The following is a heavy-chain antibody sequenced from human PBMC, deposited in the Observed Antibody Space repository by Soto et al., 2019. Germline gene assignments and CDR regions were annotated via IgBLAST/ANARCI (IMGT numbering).Heavy chain of an antibody. D-gene: IGHD3-16*02. CDR3: ARGNYYDYIWGSYRIENWFDP. CDR1: GYTFTSYD. Sequence: ASVKVSCKASGYTFTSYDINWVRQATGQGLEWMGWMNPNSGNTGYAQKFQGRVTMTRNTSISTAYMELSSLRSEDTAVYYCARGNYYDYIWGSYRIENWFDPWGQGTLVTVSS. J-gene: IGHJ5*02. CDR2: MNPNSGNT. V-gene: IGHV1-8*01.